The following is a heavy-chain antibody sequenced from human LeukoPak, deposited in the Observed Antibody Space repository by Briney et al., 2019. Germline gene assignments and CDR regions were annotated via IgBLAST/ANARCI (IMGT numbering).Heavy chain of an antibody. V-gene: IGHV1-69*01. CDR2: IIPIFGTA. CDR1: GGTFSGYA. J-gene: IGHJ3*02. CDR3: ARVPGNHDILTGYDI. Sequence: SVKVSCKASGGTFSGYAISWVRQAPGQGLEWMGGIIPIFGTANYAQKFQGRVTITADESTSTAYMELSSLRSEDTAVYYCARVPGNHDILTGYDIWGQGTMVTVSS. D-gene: IGHD3-9*01.